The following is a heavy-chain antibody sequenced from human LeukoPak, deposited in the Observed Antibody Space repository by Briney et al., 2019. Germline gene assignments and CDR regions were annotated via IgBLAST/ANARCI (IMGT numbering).Heavy chain of an antibody. CDR3: ARDLSLRFLEWSYYMDV. J-gene: IGHJ6*03. CDR1: GGSINNYC. CDR2: IHSSGGT. V-gene: IGHV4-4*07. Sequence: SETLSLTCIVSGGSINNYCWSWIRQPAGKGLEWIGRIHSSGGTSYNPSLRSRVTMLVDTSKNHFSLKLSSVTAADTAVYFCARDLSLRFLEWSYYMDVWAKGNTVTVSS. D-gene: IGHD3-3*01.